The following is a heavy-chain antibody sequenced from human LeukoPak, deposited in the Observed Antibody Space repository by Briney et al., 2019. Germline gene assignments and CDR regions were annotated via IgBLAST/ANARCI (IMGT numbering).Heavy chain of an antibody. CDR2: ISYDGSTK. Sequence: PGRSLRLSCAASGFTFSSYAMHWVRPAPGKGLEWVAVISYDGSTKYYADSVKGRFTISRDNSKNTLYLQMNSLRAEDSAVYYCARVGELYCSSTSCYTGDAFDIWGQGTMVTVSS. V-gene: IGHV3-30*01. CDR1: GFTFSSYA. CDR3: ARVGELYCSSTSCYTGDAFDI. D-gene: IGHD2-2*02. J-gene: IGHJ3*02.